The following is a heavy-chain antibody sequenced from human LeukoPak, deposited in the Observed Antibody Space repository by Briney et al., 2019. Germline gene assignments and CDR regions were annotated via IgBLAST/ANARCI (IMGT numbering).Heavy chain of an antibody. D-gene: IGHD3-22*01. J-gene: IGHJ3*02. V-gene: IGHV1-69-2*01. Sequence: ASVKVSCKVSGYTFTDYYTHWVQQAPGKGLEWMGLVDPEDGETIYAEKFQGRVTITADTSTDTAYMELSSLRSEDTAVYYCTRLHYDSSGYPYDAFDIWGQGTMVTVSS. CDR1: GYTFTDYY. CDR2: VDPEDGET. CDR3: TRLHYDSSGYPYDAFDI.